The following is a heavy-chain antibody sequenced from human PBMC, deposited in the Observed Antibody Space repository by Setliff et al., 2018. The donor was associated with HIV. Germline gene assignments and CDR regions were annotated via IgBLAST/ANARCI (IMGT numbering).Heavy chain of an antibody. CDR3: ARRGYYDSSGYYNWFDP. CDR1: GYKFANYW. J-gene: IGHJ5*02. CDR2: IYPDDSNT. Sequence: GESLKISCKGSGYKFANYWIGWVRQMPGKGLEWMGFIYPDDSNTRYSPSFRGQVTISADMSISTAYLQWSSLKASYTAMYYCARRGYYDSSGYYNWFDPWGRGTLVTVSS. V-gene: IGHV5-51*01. D-gene: IGHD3-22*01.